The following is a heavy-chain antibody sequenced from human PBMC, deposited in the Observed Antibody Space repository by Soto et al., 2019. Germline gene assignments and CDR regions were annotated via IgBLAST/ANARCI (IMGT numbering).Heavy chain of an antibody. Sequence: SVKVSCKASGGTFSSYAISWVRQAPGQGLEWMGGIIPIFGTANYAQKFQGRVTITADESTSTAYMELSSLRSEDTAVYYCAPSGYYDSSGLYWFDPWGQGTLVTVSS. D-gene: IGHD3-22*01. V-gene: IGHV1-69*13. CDR3: APSGYYDSSGLYWFDP. J-gene: IGHJ5*02. CDR2: IIPIFGTA. CDR1: GGTFSSYA.